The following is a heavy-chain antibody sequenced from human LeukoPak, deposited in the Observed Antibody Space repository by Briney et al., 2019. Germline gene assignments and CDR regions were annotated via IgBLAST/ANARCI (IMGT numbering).Heavy chain of an antibody. CDR2: ISYDASNK. J-gene: IGHJ6*03. V-gene: IGHV3-30*04. CDR3: ASLNISRLGAPYYYDYMDV. D-gene: IGHD3-16*01. CDR1: GFTFSTYA. Sequence: GGSLRLSCAASGFTFSTYALRWVRQAPGKGLEWVAVISYDASNKYYADSVNGRVTISRDNTKNTLYLQMNSLRGEDTAMYYCASLNISRLGAPYYYDYMDVWGEGTTVTVSS.